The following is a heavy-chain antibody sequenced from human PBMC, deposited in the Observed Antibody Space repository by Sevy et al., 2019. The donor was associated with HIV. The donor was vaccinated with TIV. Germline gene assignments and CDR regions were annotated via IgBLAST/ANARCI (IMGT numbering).Heavy chain of an antibody. CDR2: IWFDGRNQ. CDR3: ARELSGDYYDSSGYRFFDL. Sequence: GGSLRLSCAASGFTFSSYGMNWVRQAPGKGLEWVAVIWFDGRNQYYSESVKGRFTISRDNAKNTLYLQMNSLRAEDMAVYYCARELSGDYYDSSGYRFFDLWGRGTLVTVSS. J-gene: IGHJ2*01. CDR1: GFTFSSYG. V-gene: IGHV3-33*01. D-gene: IGHD3-22*01.